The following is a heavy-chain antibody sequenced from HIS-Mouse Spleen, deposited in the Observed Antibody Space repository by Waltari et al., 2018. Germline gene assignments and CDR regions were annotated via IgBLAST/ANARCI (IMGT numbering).Heavy chain of an antibody. Sequence: QVQLVQSGAEVKKPGASVKVSCKASGYTFTSYDINWVRQATGQVLEWMGWMNPNSGNKGYAQKFQGRVTLTRNTSRSTAYMELSSLGSEDTAVYYCARVYYDFWSGYYYWGQGTLVTVSS. J-gene: IGHJ4*02. V-gene: IGHV1-8*01. D-gene: IGHD3-3*01. CDR2: MNPNSGNK. CDR3: ARVYYDFWSGYYY. CDR1: GYTFTSYD.